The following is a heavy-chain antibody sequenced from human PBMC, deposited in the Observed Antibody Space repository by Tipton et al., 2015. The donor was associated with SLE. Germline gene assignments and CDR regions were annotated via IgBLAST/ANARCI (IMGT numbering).Heavy chain of an antibody. V-gene: IGHV3-66*01. D-gene: IGHD1-7*01. Sequence: GSLRLSCAASGFTVSSNYMSWVRQAPGKGLEWVSVIYSGGSTYYADSVKGRFTISRDNSKNSLYLQMNSLRAEDTAVYYCARDLWGTGTTSWGQGTLVTVSS. CDR2: IYSGGST. CDR3: ARDLWGTGTTS. J-gene: IGHJ4*02. CDR1: GFTVSSNY.